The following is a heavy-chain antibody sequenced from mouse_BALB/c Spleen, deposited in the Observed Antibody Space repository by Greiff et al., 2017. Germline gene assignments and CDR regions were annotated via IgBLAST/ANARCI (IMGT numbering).Heavy chain of an antibody. V-gene: IGHV1-31*01. J-gene: IGHJ3*01. Sequence: EVKLQESGPELVKPGASVKISCKASGYSFTGYYMHWVKQSHVKSLEWIGRINPYNGATSYNQNFKDKASLTVDKSSSTAYMELHSLTSEDSAVYYCANDGYYVGNAWFAYWGQGTLVTVSA. CDR2: INPYNGAT. CDR1: GYSFTGYY. CDR3: ANDGYYVGNAWFAY. D-gene: IGHD2-3*01.